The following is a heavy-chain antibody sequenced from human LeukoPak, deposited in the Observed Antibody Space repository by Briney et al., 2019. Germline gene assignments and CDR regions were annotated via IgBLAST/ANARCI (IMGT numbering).Heavy chain of an antibody. CDR2: INPNSGGT. CDR1: GYTFTGYY. CDR3: ARDDPGYCSGGSCWSGAYYYMGV. V-gene: IGHV1-2*02. D-gene: IGHD2-15*01. J-gene: IGHJ6*03. Sequence: GASVKVSCKASGYTFTGYYMHWVRQAPGQGLEWMGWINPNSGGTNYAQKFQGRVTMTRDTSISTAYMELSRLRSDDTAVYYCARDDPGYCSGGSCWSGAYYYMGVWGKGTTVTISS.